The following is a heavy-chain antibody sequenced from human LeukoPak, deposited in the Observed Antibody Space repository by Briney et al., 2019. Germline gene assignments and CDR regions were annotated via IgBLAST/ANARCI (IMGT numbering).Heavy chain of an antibody. Sequence: PSETLSLTCTVSGGSISSSSYYWSWIRQPPGKGLEWIGSIYYSGSTYYNPSLKSRVTISVDTSKNQFSLKLSSVTAADTAVYYCARDSSSSWYILGGFDYWGQGTLVTVSS. V-gene: IGHV4-39*07. CDR3: ARDSSSSWYILGGFDY. D-gene: IGHD6-13*01. J-gene: IGHJ4*02. CDR2: IYYSGST. CDR1: GGSISSSSYY.